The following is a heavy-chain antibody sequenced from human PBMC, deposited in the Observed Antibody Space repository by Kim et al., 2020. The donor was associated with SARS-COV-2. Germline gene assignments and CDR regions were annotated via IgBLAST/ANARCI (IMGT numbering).Heavy chain of an antibody. D-gene: IGHD3-3*01. Sequence: GGSLRLSCAASGPTINDAWLSWVRQAPGKGLEWVARIKTKTDGGTTDYAAPVKGRFTISRDDSNNTLSLQMNSLKSEDTAVYYCTTDRDRRFLANPWGQGTLVTVSS. CDR2: IKTKTDGGTT. CDR1: GPTINDAW. CDR3: TTDRDRRFLANP. J-gene: IGHJ5*02. V-gene: IGHV3-15*01.